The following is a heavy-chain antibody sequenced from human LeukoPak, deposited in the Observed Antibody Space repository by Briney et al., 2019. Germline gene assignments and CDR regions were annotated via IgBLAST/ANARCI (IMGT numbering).Heavy chain of an antibody. CDR3: ARVKRKSISGTLDFYYYMDV. D-gene: IGHD1-20*01. CDR1: GGSISSDY. V-gene: IGHV4-4*07. Sequence: SETLSLTCTVSGGSISSDYWTWIRQPAGKGLEWIGRIYTSGRTYFNPSLTSRVTMSADTSNNQLSLRLNSVTAADTAVYYCARVKRKSISGTLDFYYYMDVWGAGTTVTVSS. CDR2: IYTSGRT. J-gene: IGHJ6*03.